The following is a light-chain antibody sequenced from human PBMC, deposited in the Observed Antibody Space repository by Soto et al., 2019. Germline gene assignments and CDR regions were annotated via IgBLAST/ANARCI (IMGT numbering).Light chain of an antibody. CDR3: SSYTSSSTLNWV. Sequence: QSALTQPASVSGSPGQSITISCTGTRGDVGSYNLVSWYQQHPDKAPKLLIFEVTNRPSGVSNRFSGSKSGNTASLTISGLQAEDEADYYCSSYTSSSTLNWVFGGGTKVTVL. CDR1: RGDVGSYNL. V-gene: IGLV2-14*02. J-gene: IGLJ3*02. CDR2: EVT.